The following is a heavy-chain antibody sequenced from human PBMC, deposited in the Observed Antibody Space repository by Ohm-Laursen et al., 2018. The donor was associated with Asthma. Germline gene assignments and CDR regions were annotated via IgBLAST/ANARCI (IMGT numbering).Heavy chain of an antibody. CDR2: INHSGST. CDR1: GGSFSGYY. D-gene: IGHD2-15*01. J-gene: IGHJ5*02. CDR3: ARDYCSGGSCYSGWFDP. Sequence: TLSLTCAVYGGSFSGYYWSWIRQPPGKGLEWIGEINHSGSTNYSPSLKSRVTISVDTSKNQFSLKLSSVTAADTAVYYCARDYCSGGSCYSGWFDPWGQGTLVTVSS. V-gene: IGHV4-34*01.